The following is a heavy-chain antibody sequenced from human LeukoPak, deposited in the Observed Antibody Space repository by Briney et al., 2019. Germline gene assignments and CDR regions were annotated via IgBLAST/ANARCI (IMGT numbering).Heavy chain of an antibody. V-gene: IGHV1-69*13. CDR2: IIPIFGTA. J-gene: IGHJ4*02. CDR1: GGTFSSYA. D-gene: IGHD1-26*01. Sequence: GASVKVSCKASGGTFSSYAISWVRQAPGQGLEWMGGIIPIFGTANYAQKFQGRVTITADESTSTAYMELSSLRSEDTAVYHCAKNRAYSGNYYDFWGQGTLVTVSS. CDR3: AKNRAYSGNYYDF.